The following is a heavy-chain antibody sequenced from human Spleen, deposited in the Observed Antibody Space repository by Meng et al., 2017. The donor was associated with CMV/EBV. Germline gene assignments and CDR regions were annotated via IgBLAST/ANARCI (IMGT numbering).Heavy chain of an antibody. V-gene: IGHV3-11*01. D-gene: IGHD4/OR15-4a*01. CDR1: GFTFSDYY. CDR2: ISSSGGTI. J-gene: IGHJ6*02. CDR3: ARDGSAGARYYYVMDV. Sequence: GESLKISCAASGFTFSDYYMSRIRQAPGKGLEWVSNISSSGGTIYYADSVKGRFTISRDNAKNSLYLQMNSLRADDTAVYYCARDGSAGARYYYVMDVWGQGTTVTVSS.